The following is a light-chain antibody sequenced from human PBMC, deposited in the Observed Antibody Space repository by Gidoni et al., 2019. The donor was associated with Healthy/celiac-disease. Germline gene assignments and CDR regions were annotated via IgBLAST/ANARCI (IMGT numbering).Light chain of an antibody. V-gene: IGLV4-69*01. CDR3: QTWGTGIHVV. CDR1: SGHSSYA. Sequence: QLGLTQSPSASASLGASVKLTCTLSSGHSSYAIAWHQQQPEKGPRYLMKLNSDGSHSKGDGIPDRFSGSSSGAERYLTISSLQSEDDTDYYCQTWGTGIHVVFGGGTKLTVL. CDR2: LNSDGSH. J-gene: IGLJ2*01.